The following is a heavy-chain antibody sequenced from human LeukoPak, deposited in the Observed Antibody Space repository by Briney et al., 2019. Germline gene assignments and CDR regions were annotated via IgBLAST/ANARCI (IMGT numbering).Heavy chain of an antibody. D-gene: IGHD1-1*01. V-gene: IGHV1-2*02. CDR3: ARDRHWNQGNFDY. CDR1: GYTFTFYY. J-gene: IGHJ4*02. CDR2: INPNSGGT. Sequence: ASVTVSFTASGYTFTFYYMHWVRQAPGQGLGWMGWINPNSGGTNYAQKFQGRVTMTSDTSISTAYMELSRLRSDDTAVYYCARDRHWNQGNFDYWGQGTLVTVSS.